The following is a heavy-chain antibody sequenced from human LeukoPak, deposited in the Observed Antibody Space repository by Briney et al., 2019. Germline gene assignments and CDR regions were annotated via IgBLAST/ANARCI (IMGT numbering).Heavy chain of an antibody. CDR1: GVSISSYY. Sequence: SETLSLTCTVSGVSISSYYWSWIRQPAGKGLEWIGRIYTSGSTNYNPSLKSRVTISVDTSKNQFSLKLSSVTAADTAVYYCARVKSSGWSLHYYYYMDVWGKGTTVTISS. CDR2: IYTSGST. D-gene: IGHD6-19*01. J-gene: IGHJ6*03. CDR3: ARVKSSGWSLHYYYYMDV. V-gene: IGHV4-4*07.